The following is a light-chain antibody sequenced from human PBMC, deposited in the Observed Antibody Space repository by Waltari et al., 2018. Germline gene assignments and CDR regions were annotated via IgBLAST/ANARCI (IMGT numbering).Light chain of an antibody. Sequence: DIRMTQSPSSLSASVGDRVTITCRASQDIRRYLNWYQQKPGKAPNLLIYTASSLQSGVPPRFSGSGSGTDFTLTISSLQPEDFATYYCQQSDSLPLTFGGGTKVEIK. J-gene: IGKJ4*01. V-gene: IGKV1-39*01. CDR2: TAS. CDR3: QQSDSLPLT. CDR1: QDIRRY.